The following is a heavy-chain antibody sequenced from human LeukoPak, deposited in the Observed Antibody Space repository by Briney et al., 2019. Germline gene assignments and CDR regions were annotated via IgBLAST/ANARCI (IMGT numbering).Heavy chain of an antibody. Sequence: SETLSLTCTVSGYSISSGYYWSWIRQPPGKGLEWIGYIYYSGSTNYNPSLKSRVTISVDTSKNQFSLKLSSVTAADTAVYYCAREGGQSGFDPWGQGTLVTVSS. V-gene: IGHV4-61*01. CDR2: IYYSGST. J-gene: IGHJ5*02. CDR3: AREGGQSGFDP. CDR1: GYSISSGYY. D-gene: IGHD3-16*01.